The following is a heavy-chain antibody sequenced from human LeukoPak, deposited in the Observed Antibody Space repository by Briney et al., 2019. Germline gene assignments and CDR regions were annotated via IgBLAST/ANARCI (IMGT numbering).Heavy chain of an antibody. J-gene: IGHJ6*02. CDR2: INHSGST. D-gene: IGHD6-13*01. Sequence: PTETLSLTCAVYGGSFSGYYWSWIRQPPGKGLEWIGEINHSGSTNYNPSLKSRVTISVDTSKNQFSLKLSSVTAADTAVYYCSGRQQLVDPYYYYGMDVWGQGTTVTVSS. CDR1: GGSFSGYY. V-gene: IGHV4-34*03. CDR3: SGRQQLVDPYYYYGMDV.